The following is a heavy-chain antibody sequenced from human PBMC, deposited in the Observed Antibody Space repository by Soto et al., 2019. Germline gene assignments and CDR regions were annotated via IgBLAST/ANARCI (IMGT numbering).Heavy chain of an antibody. CDR1: GFTFSGSA. Sequence: EVQLVESGGGLVQPGGSLKLSCAASGFTFSGSAMHWVRQGSGKGLEWVGRIRSKANSYATAYAASVKGRFTISRDDSKNTAYLKMNSLKTEDTAVYYCTTRITMIVGAPSDGMDVWGKGTTVTVSS. V-gene: IGHV3-73*02. CDR2: IRSKANSYAT. J-gene: IGHJ6*04. D-gene: IGHD3-22*01. CDR3: TTRITMIVGAPSDGMDV.